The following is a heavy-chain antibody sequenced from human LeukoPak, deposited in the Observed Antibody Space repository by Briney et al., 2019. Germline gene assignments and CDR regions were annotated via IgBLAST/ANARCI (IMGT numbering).Heavy chain of an antibody. V-gene: IGHV3-21*01. Sequence: GGSLRLSCAASGFAFSSYSMNWVRQAPGKGLEWVSSISSSSTYIYYADSLKGRFTISRDNAKNSLYLQMNSLRAEDTAVYYCARVTYYDSLYYFNYWGQGTLVTVSS. CDR2: ISSSSTYI. D-gene: IGHD5-12*01. CDR1: GFAFSSYS. J-gene: IGHJ4*02. CDR3: ARVTYYDSLYYFNY.